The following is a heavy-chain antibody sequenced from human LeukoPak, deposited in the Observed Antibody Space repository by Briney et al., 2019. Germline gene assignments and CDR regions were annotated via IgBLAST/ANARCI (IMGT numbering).Heavy chain of an antibody. CDR1: GGSISSSTYY. D-gene: IGHD5-18*01. V-gene: IGHV4-39*07. Sequence: SETLSLTCTVSGGSISSSTYYWGWIRQPPGEGLEWLGSIYYSGSTYYNPSLKSRVTTSVDTSKNQFSLKLSSVTAADTAVYYCARYGGYSYGLPFPFDYWGQGTLVTVSS. CDR2: IYYSGST. J-gene: IGHJ4*02. CDR3: ARYGGYSYGLPFPFDY.